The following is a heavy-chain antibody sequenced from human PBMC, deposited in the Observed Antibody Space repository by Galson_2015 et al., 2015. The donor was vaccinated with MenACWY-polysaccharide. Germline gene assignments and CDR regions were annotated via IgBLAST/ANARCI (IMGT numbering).Heavy chain of an antibody. CDR3: ARFGAVADAFDI. CDR2: INAGNGNT. CDR1: GYTFTSYA. D-gene: IGHD3-16*01. V-gene: IGHV1-3*01. Sequence: SVKVSCKASGYTFTSYAMHWVRQAPGQSLEWMGWINAGNGNTKYSQKFQGRVTITRDTSASTAYMELSSLRSEDTAVYYCARFGAVADAFDIWGQGTMVTVSS. J-gene: IGHJ3*02.